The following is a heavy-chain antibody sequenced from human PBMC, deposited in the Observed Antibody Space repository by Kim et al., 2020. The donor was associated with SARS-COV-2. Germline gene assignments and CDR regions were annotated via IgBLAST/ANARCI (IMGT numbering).Heavy chain of an antibody. J-gene: IGHJ4*02. CDR2: SGGNT. D-gene: IGHD3-16*01. V-gene: IGHV3-23*01. CDR3: AKRGGAY. Sequence: SGGNTYDAATVEGRFTISRDNSKNTLYQRMNSLRAEDTAVYYCAKRGGAYWGQGTLVTVSS.